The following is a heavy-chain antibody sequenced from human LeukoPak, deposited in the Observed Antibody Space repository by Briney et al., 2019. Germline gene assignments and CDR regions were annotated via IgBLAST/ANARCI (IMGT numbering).Heavy chain of an antibody. Sequence: GGSLRLSCAASGFTFSSYSMNWVRQAPGEGLEWVSYISSSSSTIYYADSVKGRFTISRDNAKNSLYLQMNSLRAEDTAVYYCASLPSGIAAAGDLDIWGQGTMVTVSS. CDR3: ASLPSGIAAAGDLDI. CDR1: GFTFSSYS. J-gene: IGHJ3*02. D-gene: IGHD6-13*01. V-gene: IGHV3-48*01. CDR2: ISSSSSTI.